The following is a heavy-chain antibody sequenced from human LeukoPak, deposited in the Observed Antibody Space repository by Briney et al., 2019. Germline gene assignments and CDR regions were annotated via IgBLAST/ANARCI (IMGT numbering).Heavy chain of an antibody. D-gene: IGHD4-11*01. V-gene: IGHV3-48*04. CDR1: GFTFSSYS. J-gene: IGHJ4*02. Sequence: GGSLRLSCAASGFTFSSYSMNWVRQAPGKGLEWVSYISSSSSTIYYADSVKGRFTIYRDNAKNSLYLQMNSLRAEDTAVYYCARDRSNSYWGQGTLVTVSS. CDR2: ISSSSSTI. CDR3: ARDRSNSY.